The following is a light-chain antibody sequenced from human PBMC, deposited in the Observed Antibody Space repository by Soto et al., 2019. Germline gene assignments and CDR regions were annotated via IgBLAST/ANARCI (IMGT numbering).Light chain of an antibody. V-gene: IGLV2-23*01. CDR1: SSDVGSYNL. Sequence: QSVLTQPASVSGSPGQSITISCTGTSSDVGSYNLVSWCQQHPGKAPKLMIYEGSKRPSGVSNRFSGSKSGNTASLTISGLQAEDEADYYCCSYAGSGTGVFGGGTKLTVL. CDR3: CSYAGSGTGV. J-gene: IGLJ3*02. CDR2: EGS.